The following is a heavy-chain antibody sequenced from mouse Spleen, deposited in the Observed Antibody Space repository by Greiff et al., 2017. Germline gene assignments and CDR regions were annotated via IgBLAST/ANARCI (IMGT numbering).Heavy chain of an antibody. CDR3: ARGPTVVATRYYYAMDY. D-gene: IGHD1-1*01. Sequence: QVQLQQSGAELAKPGASVKLSCKASGYTFTSYWMHWVKQRPGQGLEWIGYINPSSGYTKYNQKFKDKATLTADKSSSTAYMQLSSLIYEDSAVYYCARGPTVVATRYYYAMDYWGQGTSVTVSS. CDR1: GYTFTSYW. V-gene: IGHV1-7*01. J-gene: IGHJ4*01. CDR2: INPSSGYT.